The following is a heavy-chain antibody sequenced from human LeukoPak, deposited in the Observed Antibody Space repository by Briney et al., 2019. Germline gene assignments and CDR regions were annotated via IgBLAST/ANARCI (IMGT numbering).Heavy chain of an antibody. D-gene: IGHD2-8*02. CDR2: ISGSGGST. CDR3: ARVGSDRTGGFDY. Sequence: GSLRLSCAASGFTFSSNVMSWVRQAPGKGLEWVSAISGSGGSTYYADSVKGRFTMSRDNSKNTLYLQMNSLRAEDTAVYYCARVGSDRTGGFDYWGQGTLVTVSS. J-gene: IGHJ4*02. CDR1: GFTFSSNV. V-gene: IGHV3-23*01.